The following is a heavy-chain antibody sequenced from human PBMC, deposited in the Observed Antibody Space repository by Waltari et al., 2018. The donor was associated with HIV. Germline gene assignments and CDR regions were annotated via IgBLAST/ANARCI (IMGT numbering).Heavy chain of an antibody. Sequence: EVQLVESGGGLVQPGRSLRLSCTASGFTFGDYAMSWVRQAPGTGLEWVGFIRSKAYGGTTEYAASVKGRFTISRDDSKSIAYLQMNSLKTEDTAVYYCTRDFSVAGTPRRFDYWGQGTLVIVSS. J-gene: IGHJ4*02. CDR3: TRDFSVAGTPRRFDY. V-gene: IGHV3-49*04. D-gene: IGHD6-19*01. CDR1: GFTFGDYA. CDR2: IRSKAYGGTT.